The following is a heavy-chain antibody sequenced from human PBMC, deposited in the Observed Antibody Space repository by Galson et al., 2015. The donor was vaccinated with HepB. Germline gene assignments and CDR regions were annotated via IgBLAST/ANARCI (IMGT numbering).Heavy chain of an antibody. CDR1: GFTFSSYS. D-gene: IGHD7-27*01. J-gene: IGHJ4*02. V-gene: IGHV3-48*01. CDR2: ISSSSSTI. Sequence: SLRLSCAASGFTFSSYSMNWVRQAPGKGLEWVSYISSSSSTIYYADSVKGRFTISRDNAKNSLYLQMNSLRAEDTAVYYCARVSLGRYLYFDYWGQGTLVTVSS. CDR3: ARVSLGRYLYFDY.